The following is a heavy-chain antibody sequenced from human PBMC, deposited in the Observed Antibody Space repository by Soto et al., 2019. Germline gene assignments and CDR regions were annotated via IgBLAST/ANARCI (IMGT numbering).Heavy chain of an antibody. Sequence: PSETLSLTCTVSGGSISSYYWSWIRQPPGKGLEWIGYIYYSGSTNYNPSLKSRVTISVDTSKNQSSLKLSPVTAAETAVYYCARAGIAAAGYYYYGMDVCGHGTTVTVSS. D-gene: IGHD6-13*01. CDR2: IYYSGST. CDR3: ARAGIAAAGYYYYGMDV. V-gene: IGHV4-59*01. CDR1: GGSISSYY. J-gene: IGHJ6*02.